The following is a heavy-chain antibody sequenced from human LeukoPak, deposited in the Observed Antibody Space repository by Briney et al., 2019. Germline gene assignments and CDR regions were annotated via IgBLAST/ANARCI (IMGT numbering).Heavy chain of an antibody. V-gene: IGHV3-33*08. CDR3: ARDRGYSYGYGGMYYFDY. CDR1: GFTLGSFW. J-gene: IGHJ4*02. CDR2: IWYDGSNK. D-gene: IGHD5-18*01. Sequence: GGSLRLSCAASGFTLGSFWMSWVRQAPGKGLEWVAVIWYDGSNKYYADSVKGRFTISRDNSKNTLYLQMNSLRAEDTAVYYCARDRGYSYGYGGMYYFDYWGQGTLVTVSS.